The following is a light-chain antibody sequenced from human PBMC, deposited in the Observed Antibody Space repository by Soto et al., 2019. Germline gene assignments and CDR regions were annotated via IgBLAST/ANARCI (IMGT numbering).Light chain of an antibody. CDR3: QQYNNWPPWT. CDR1: QSVSNN. Sequence: ILMTQSQATLSVSPRERATLSCRASQSVSNNLAWYQQKPGQAPRLLIYDASTRATGIPARFSGSGSGTEFTVTFCGLESEDFAVYYCQQYNNWPPWTFDQGTKVEIK. CDR2: DAS. V-gene: IGKV3-15*01. J-gene: IGKJ1*01.